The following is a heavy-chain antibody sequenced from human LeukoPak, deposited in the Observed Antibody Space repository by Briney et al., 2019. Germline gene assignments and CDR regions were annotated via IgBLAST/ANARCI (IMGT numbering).Heavy chain of an antibody. D-gene: IGHD3-16*02. J-gene: IGHJ4*02. V-gene: IGHV1-46*01. Sequence: ASVKVSCKASGYTFTSYYMHWVRQAPGQGLEWMGIINPSGGSTSYAQKFQGRVTMTEDTSTDTAYMELSSLRSEDTAVYYCATAHYVWGSYRYFDYWGQGTLVTVSS. CDR2: INPSGGST. CDR1: GYTFTSYY. CDR3: ATAHYVWGSYRYFDY.